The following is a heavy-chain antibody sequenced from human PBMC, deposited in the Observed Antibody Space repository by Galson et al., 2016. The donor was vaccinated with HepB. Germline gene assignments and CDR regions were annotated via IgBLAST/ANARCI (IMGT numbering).Heavy chain of an antibody. V-gene: IGHV3-30-3*01. Sequence: SLRLSCAASGFTFSSYAMHWVRQAPGKGLEWVAVISYAGSNKFYADSVKGRFTMSRDNSKNTLYLQMNSLRAEDTAVYYCARDGDCSGGSCYGDFFEYWGQGTLVTLSS. CDR2: ISYAGSNK. CDR1: GFTFSSYA. CDR3: ARDGDCSGGSCYGDFFEY. J-gene: IGHJ4*02. D-gene: IGHD2-15*01.